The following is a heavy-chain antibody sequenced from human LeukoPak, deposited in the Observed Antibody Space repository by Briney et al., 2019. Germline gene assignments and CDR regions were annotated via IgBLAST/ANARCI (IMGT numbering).Heavy chain of an antibody. V-gene: IGHV3-21*01. CDR2: ISSSSSYI. CDR1: GFTFSSYS. Sequence: GGSLRLSCAASGFTFSSYSTNWVRQAPGKGLEWVSSISSSSSYIYYADSVKGRFTISRDNAKNSLYLQMNSLRAEDTAVYYCARDRDTAMVRYDYWGQGTLVTVSS. J-gene: IGHJ4*02. CDR3: ARDRDTAMVRYDY. D-gene: IGHD5-18*01.